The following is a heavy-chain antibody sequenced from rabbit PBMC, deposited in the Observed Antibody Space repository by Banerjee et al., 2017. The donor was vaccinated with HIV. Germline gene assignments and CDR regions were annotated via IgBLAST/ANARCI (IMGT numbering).Heavy chain of an antibody. V-gene: IGHV1S45*01. CDR1: GFDFISNA. CDR3: VRHNSGLRL. Sequence: QEQLVESGGGLVQPGGSLKLTCTASGFDFISNAMCWVRQAPGKGLEWIACIYSGSSGRPYYASWAKGRFTISKASSTTVDLKMTSLTAADTATYFCVRHNSGLRLWGQGTLVTVS. J-gene: IGHJ4*01. D-gene: IGHD4-1*01. CDR2: IYSGSSGRP.